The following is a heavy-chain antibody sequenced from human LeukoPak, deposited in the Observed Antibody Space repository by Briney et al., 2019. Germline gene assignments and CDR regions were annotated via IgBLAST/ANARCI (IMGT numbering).Heavy chain of an antibody. CDR3: ASPSKVAVAGTGGFDY. V-gene: IGHV3-23*01. Sequence: GSLRLSCAASGFPFSSYAMSWVRPAPGKGLEWVSAISGSGGSTYYADSVKGRFTISRDNSKNTLYLQMNSLRAEDTAVYYCASPSKVAVAGTGGFDYWGQGTLVTVSS. CDR2: ISGSGGST. D-gene: IGHD6-19*01. J-gene: IGHJ4*02. CDR1: GFPFSSYA.